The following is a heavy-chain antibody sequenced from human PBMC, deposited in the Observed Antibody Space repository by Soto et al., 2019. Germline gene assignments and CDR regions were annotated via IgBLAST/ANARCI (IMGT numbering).Heavy chain of an antibody. CDR2: IYYSGST. D-gene: IGHD3-10*01. V-gene: IGHV4-59*08. CDR1: GSSISSYY. Sequence: SETLSLTCTVSGSSISSYYWSWIRQPPGKGLEWIGDIYYSGSTNYNPSLKSRVTISLDTSKNQLSMKLSSVTAADTAVYFCARRYGLSAFDIWGQGTMVTVSS. CDR3: ARRYGLSAFDI. J-gene: IGHJ3*02.